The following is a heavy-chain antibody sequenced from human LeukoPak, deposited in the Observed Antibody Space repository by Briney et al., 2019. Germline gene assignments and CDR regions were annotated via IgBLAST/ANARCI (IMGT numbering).Heavy chain of an antibody. CDR3: ARAAFAWGSFDY. J-gene: IGHJ4*02. CDR1: GGTFSSYA. CDR2: IIPIFSTA. V-gene: IGHV1-69*13. Sequence: ASVKVSCKASGGTFSSYAITWVRQAPGQGLEWMGGIIPIFSTADYAQKFQGRVTITADESTSTAYMELSSLRAEDTAVYYCARAAFAWGSFDYWGQGTLVTVSS. D-gene: IGHD3-16*01.